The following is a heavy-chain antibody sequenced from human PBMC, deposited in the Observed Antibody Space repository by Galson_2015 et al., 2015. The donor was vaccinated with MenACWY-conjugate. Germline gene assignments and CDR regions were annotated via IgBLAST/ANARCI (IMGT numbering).Heavy chain of an antibody. CDR2: INGDGTNT. CDR1: GFSFSSDW. Sequence: ALRLSCAASGFSFSSDWMHWVRQGPGKGLEWVAGINGDGTNTRYADSVTGRFTISRDNAKNTLILQMNSVRAEDTAVYYCAKGYDSWGQGTLVTVSS. D-gene: IGHD3-16*01. V-gene: IGHV3-74*01. CDR3: AKGYDS. J-gene: IGHJ4*02.